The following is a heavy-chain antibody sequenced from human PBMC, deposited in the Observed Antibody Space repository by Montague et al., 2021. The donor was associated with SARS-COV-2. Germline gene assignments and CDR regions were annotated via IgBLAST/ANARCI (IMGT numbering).Heavy chain of an antibody. V-gene: IGHV2-70*01. D-gene: IGHD3-9*01. Sequence: PALVKPTQTLTLTCTFSGFSLSTSGMRVSWIRQPPGKALEWLALXDWDDDKYYSPSLKTRLTISKDTSKNQVVLTMTNMDPVDTATYYCARIRDYDILTGSYSGFDYWGQGTLVTVSS. CDR2: XDWDDDK. J-gene: IGHJ4*02. CDR1: GFSLSTSGMR. CDR3: ARIRDYDILTGSYSGFDY.